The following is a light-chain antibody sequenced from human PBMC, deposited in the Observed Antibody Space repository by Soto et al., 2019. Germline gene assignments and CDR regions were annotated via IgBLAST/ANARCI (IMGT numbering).Light chain of an antibody. Sequence: QSALTQPASLSGSPGQSITISCTGTSRDVGGYNYVSWYQQHPGKGPKLMIYDVSNRPSGVSNRFSGSKSGNTASLTISGLQAEDEADYYCSSYRASSTTHYVFGTGTKVTVL. V-gene: IGLV2-14*03. J-gene: IGLJ1*01. CDR1: SRDVGGYNY. CDR3: SSYRASSTTHYV. CDR2: DVS.